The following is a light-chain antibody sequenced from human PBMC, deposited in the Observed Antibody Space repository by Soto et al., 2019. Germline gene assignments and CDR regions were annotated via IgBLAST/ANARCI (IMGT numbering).Light chain of an antibody. Sequence: QSVFTQPRSVSGSPGQSVTISCTGTSSDIGAYNYVSWYQQHPGKVPKLMLYDVSKRPSGVPDRFSGSKSGNTASLTISGLQADDEADYYCCSYAGAYIYVFATGTKVTVL. CDR1: SSDIGAYNY. CDR3: CSYAGAYIYV. V-gene: IGLV2-11*01. J-gene: IGLJ1*01. CDR2: DVS.